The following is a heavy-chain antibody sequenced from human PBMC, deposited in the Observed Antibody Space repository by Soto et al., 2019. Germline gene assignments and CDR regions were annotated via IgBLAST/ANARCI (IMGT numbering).Heavy chain of an antibody. Sequence: GGSLRLSCTASGFTFGDYAMSWVRQAPGKGLEWVGFIRSKAYGGTTEYAASVKGRFTISRDDSKSIAYLQMNSLKTEDTAVYYCNPRSLFGLVDYWGQGTLVTVS. J-gene: IGHJ4*02. CDR3: NPRSLFGLVDY. D-gene: IGHD3-10*01. CDR1: GFTFGDYA. CDR2: IRSKAYGGTT. V-gene: IGHV3-49*04.